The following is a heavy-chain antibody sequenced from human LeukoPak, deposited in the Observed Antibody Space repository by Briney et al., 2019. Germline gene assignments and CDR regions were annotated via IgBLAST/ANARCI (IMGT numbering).Heavy chain of an antibody. CDR2: ISSTGGTI. Sequence: PGGSLRLSCAASGFTVSSNYMSWVRQAPGKGLEWVSFISSTGGTIYYADSVKGRFTVSRDNGKNSLLLQMNSLRAEDTALYYCARGYSRAAFIWGQGTVVAVSS. J-gene: IGHJ3*02. D-gene: IGHD2-15*01. CDR1: GFTVSSNY. V-gene: IGHV3-48*01. CDR3: ARGYSRAAFI.